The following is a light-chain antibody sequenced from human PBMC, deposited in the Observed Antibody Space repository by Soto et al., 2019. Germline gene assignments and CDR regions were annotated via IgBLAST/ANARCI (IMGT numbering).Light chain of an antibody. Sequence: DIQMTQSPSSLSASVGDRVTITCQASQDISNYLNWYQQKPGKAPKLLIYAASSLQSGVPSRFSGSGSGTEFTLTISSLQPDDFATYYCQQYNSYSWTFGQGTKVDTK. CDR3: QQYNSYSWT. CDR2: AAS. J-gene: IGKJ1*01. CDR1: QDISNY. V-gene: IGKV1-16*01.